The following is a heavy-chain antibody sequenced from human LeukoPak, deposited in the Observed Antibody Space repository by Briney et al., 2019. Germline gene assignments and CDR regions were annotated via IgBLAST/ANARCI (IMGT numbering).Heavy chain of an antibody. CDR2: TYYRSNWYS. V-gene: IGHV6-1*01. CDR3: ARGGLISVANTPLGAFDI. D-gene: IGHD5-12*01. J-gene: IGHJ3*02. Sequence: QTLSLTRAISVDSVSRNTSGWSWIRQSPSRGLEWLGWTYYRSNWYSDFARSVRNRITINPDTSKNQFSLKLNSVTPEDTAVYYCARGGLISVANTPLGAFDIWGQGTMVSVSS. CDR1: VDSVSRNTSG.